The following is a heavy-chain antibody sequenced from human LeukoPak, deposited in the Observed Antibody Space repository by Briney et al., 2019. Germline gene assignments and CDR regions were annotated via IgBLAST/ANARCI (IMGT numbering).Heavy chain of an antibody. CDR3: ARVRAYYYDSSGYAVDY. CDR2: ISSTSSTK. J-gene: IGHJ4*02. D-gene: IGHD3-22*01. CDR1: GFIFSSYS. Sequence: GGSLRLSCAGSGFIFSSYSLNWVRQAPGKGLEWVSYISSTSSTKYYADSVKGRFTISRDNAKNSLYLQMNSLRAEDTAVYYCARVRAYYYDSSGYAVDYWGQGTLVTVSS. V-gene: IGHV3-48*04.